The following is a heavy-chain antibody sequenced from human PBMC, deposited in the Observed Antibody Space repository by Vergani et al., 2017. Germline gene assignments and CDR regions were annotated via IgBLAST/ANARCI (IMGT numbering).Heavy chain of an antibody. J-gene: IGHJ4*02. D-gene: IGHD2-15*01. CDR3: ARGSCLGGSCYKPLFDY. V-gene: IGHV4-61*02. CDR1: GGSINSHNYY. Sequence: QVQLQESCPGLVKPSQTLSLTCTVSGGSINSHNYYWSWIRQPAGKGLEWIGRIYTSGSTNYNPSLKSRVTMSEDTSENQFSLNLPSVTAADTAVYFCARGSCLGGSCYKPLFDYLGQRVLVTHSS. CDR2: IYTSGST.